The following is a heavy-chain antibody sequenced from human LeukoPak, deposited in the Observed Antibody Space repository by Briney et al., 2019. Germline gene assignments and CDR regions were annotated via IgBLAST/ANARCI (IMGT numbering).Heavy chain of an antibody. Sequence: SGTLSLTCTVSGGSVSSSIYYWAWIRQPPGQGLEWIGSIYYTGRTSYNPSLKSRVTISLATSTNQFSLNLRSVTAADTAVFYCARLAQSFTSSHYEGFDYWGQGALVTVSS. J-gene: IGHJ4*02. CDR1: GGSVSSSIYY. CDR3: ARLAQSFTSSHYEGFDY. CDR2: IYYTGRT. D-gene: IGHD2-2*01. V-gene: IGHV4-39*01.